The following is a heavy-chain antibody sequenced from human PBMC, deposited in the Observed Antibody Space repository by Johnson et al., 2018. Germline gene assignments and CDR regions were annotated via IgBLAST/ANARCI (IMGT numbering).Heavy chain of an antibody. CDR2: ISYDGTNK. Sequence: QVQLVQSGGGVVQPGRSLRLSCAASGFTFSSYGMNWVRQAPGKGLNGVAVISYDGTNKYYADSGKGRFTISRDDSQNTLYLQMNSLRADDTAVYYCARSRGMREYFQHWGQGTLVTVSS. D-gene: IGHD3-22*01. V-gene: IGHV3-30*03. CDR1: GFTFSSYG. CDR3: ARSRGMREYFQH. J-gene: IGHJ1*01.